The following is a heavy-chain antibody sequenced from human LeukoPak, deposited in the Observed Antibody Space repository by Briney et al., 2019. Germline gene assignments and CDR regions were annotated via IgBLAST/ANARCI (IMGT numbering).Heavy chain of an antibody. V-gene: IGHV3-7*05. CDR2: IKQDGSET. J-gene: IGHJ3*02. CDR3: ARETIHDRAFDI. Sequence: GGSLRLSCAASGFTFSSYRMTWVRQAPGKGLEWVANIKQDGSETYYVDSVMGRFTISRDNAKNSLYLQMNSLRAEDTAVYYCARETIHDRAFDIWGQGTMVTVSS. CDR1: GFTFSSYR. D-gene: IGHD1-1*01.